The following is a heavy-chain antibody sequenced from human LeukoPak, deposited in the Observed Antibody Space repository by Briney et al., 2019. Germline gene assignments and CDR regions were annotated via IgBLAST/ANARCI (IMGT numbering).Heavy chain of an antibody. J-gene: IGHJ4*02. CDR3: AKGATGLRIVGND. D-gene: IGHD2-15*01. CDR2: ITGSGNDA. Sequence: GGSLRLSCAASGFTFSNYAMTWVRQAPGKGLEWVSTITGSGNDAYYADSVKGRFTISRDNSKNMLYLQMDSLRAEDTAVYYCAKGATGLRIVGNDWGQGTLVTVSS. CDR1: GFTFSNYA. V-gene: IGHV3-23*01.